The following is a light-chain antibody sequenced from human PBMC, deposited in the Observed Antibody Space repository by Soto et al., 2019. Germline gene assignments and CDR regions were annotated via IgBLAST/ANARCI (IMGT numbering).Light chain of an antibody. J-gene: IGLJ2*01. Sequence: SYELTQPSSVSVSPGQTARITCSGDVLAKKYARWFQQKPGQAPVLVIYKDSERPSGIPERFSASSSGTTVTLTISGAQVEDEADYYCYSAADNMGVFGGGTKLTVL. CDR2: KDS. CDR1: VLAKKY. V-gene: IGLV3-27*01. CDR3: YSAADNMGV.